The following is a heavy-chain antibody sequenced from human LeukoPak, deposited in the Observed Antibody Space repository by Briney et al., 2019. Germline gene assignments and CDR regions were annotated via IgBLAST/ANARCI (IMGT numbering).Heavy chain of an antibody. J-gene: IGHJ4*02. D-gene: IGHD3-22*01. CDR3: ARGHLRTMKPDGGPAY. V-gene: IGHV1-2*02. Sequence: GASVKVSCKASGYTFTGYYMHWVRQAPGQGLEWMGWINPNSGGTNYAQKFQGRVTMTRDTSISTAYMELSRLRSDDTAVYHCARGHLRTMKPDGGPAYWGQGTLVTVSS. CDR1: GYTFTGYY. CDR2: INPNSGGT.